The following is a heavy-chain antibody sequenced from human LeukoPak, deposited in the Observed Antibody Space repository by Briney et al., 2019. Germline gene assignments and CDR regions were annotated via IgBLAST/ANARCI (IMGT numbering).Heavy chain of an antibody. CDR2: ISSSGSTI. CDR3: ASPLLWFGELTDY. CDR1: GFTFNRHA. D-gene: IGHD3-10*01. Sequence: PGGSLRLSCAASGFTFNRHAMTWVRQAPGKGLQWVSYISSSGSTIYYADSVKGRFTISRDNAKNSLYLQMNSLRAEDTAVYYCASPLLWFGELTDYWGQGTLVTVSS. V-gene: IGHV3-48*03. J-gene: IGHJ4*02.